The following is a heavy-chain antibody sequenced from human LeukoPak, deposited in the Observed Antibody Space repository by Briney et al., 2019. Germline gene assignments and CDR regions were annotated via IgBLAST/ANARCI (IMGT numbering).Heavy chain of an antibody. D-gene: IGHD3-22*01. Sequence: GASVKVSCKASGYTFTGYYMHWVRQAPGQGLEWMGWINPNSGGTNYAQKLQGRVTMTRDTSISTAYMELSRLRSDDTAVYYCARDYYDRGSSGYWGQGTLVTVSS. CDR2: INPNSGGT. CDR1: GYTFTGYY. J-gene: IGHJ4*02. V-gene: IGHV1-2*02. CDR3: ARDYYDRGSSGY.